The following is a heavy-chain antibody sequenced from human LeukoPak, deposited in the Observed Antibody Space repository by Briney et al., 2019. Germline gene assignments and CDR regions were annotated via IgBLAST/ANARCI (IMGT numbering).Heavy chain of an antibody. CDR3: ARVGTISEP. CDR1: GGSISSGSYY. D-gene: IGHD5-12*01. J-gene: IGHJ5*02. CDR2: IYTSGST. Sequence: KPSETLSLTCTVSGGSISSGSYYWSWIRQPAGKGLEWIGRIYTSGSTNYNPSLKSRVTISVDTSKNQFSLKLSSVTAADTAVYYCARVGTISEPWGQGTLVTVSS. V-gene: IGHV4-61*02.